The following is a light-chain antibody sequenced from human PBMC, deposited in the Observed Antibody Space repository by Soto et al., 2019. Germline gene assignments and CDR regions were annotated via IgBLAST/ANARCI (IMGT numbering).Light chain of an antibody. Sequence: DIQMTQSPSSLSASVGDRVTITCRASQSISSYLNWYQQKPGQAPKLLIYAATSLQRGDLSRFSGSGSGTDFTLTSSSLQLEDFATYYCQESYSTPHTFGGGTKVEIK. J-gene: IGKJ4*01. CDR3: QESYSTPHT. V-gene: IGKV1-39*01. CDR1: QSISSY. CDR2: AAT.